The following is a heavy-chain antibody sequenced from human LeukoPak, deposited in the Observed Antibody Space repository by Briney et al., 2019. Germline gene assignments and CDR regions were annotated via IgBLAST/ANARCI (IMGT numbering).Heavy chain of an antibody. Sequence: SVKVSCKASGGTFSSYAISWVRQAPGQGLEWMGEIIPIFGTANYAQKFQGRVTITADESTSTAYMELSSLRSEDTAVYYCARVRYSSSSWYGYFDYWGQGTLVTVSS. CDR3: ARVRYSSSSWYGYFDY. CDR1: GGTFSSYA. J-gene: IGHJ4*02. V-gene: IGHV1-69*13. D-gene: IGHD6-13*01. CDR2: IIPIFGTA.